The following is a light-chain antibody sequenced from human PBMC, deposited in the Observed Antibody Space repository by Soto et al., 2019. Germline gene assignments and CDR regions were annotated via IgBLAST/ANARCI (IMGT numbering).Light chain of an antibody. CDR1: LSVATF. CDR3: QQSYGTPRT. V-gene: IGKV1-39*01. Sequence: DIQMTQSPSSLSASVGDRVAITCRASLSVATFLNWYQQRPGGAPNLLIYGASTLQSGVPARFSGSGSGTDFTLTISSLQPEDFATYYCQQSYGTPRTFGQGTKLEIK. CDR2: GAS. J-gene: IGKJ2*01.